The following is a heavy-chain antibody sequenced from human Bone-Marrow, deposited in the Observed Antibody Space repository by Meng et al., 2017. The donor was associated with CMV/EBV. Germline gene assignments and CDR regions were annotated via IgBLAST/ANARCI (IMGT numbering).Heavy chain of an antibody. CDR2: IYYSGST. V-gene: IGHV4-59*01. CDR3: ARSVNYDFWSGSPVGSFAY. J-gene: IGHJ4*02. CDR1: GGSISSYY. D-gene: IGHD3-3*01. Sequence: SETLSHTCTVSGGSISSYYWSWIRQPPGKGLEWIGYIYYSGSTNYNPSLKSRVTISVDTSKNQFSLKLSSVTAADTAVYYCARSVNYDFWSGSPVGSFAYWGQGTRVTGSS.